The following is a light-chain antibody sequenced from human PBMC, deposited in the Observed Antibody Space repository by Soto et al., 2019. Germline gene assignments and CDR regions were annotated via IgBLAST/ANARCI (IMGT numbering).Light chain of an antibody. CDR2: GAS. V-gene: IGKV3-15*01. CDR3: QQYNNWPIT. J-gene: IGKJ5*01. CDR1: QSVADN. Sequence: EVVMTQPPATLSVSPGERVTLSCRSSQSVADNLAWFQQKPGQGPRLLIYGASTRATGIPARFSGSGSETDFTLTISSLRSEDSAVYHCQQYNNWPITFGQGIRLEI.